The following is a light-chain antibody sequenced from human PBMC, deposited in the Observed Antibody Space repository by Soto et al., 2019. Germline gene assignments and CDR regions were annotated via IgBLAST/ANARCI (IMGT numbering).Light chain of an antibody. CDR3: IIWHSSAAV. V-gene: IGLV5-45*03. J-gene: IGLJ7*01. Sequence: QPVLTQPSSLSASPGASASLTCTLRSGINVGTYRIYWYQQKPGSPPQYLLRYKSDSDKQQGSGVPSRFSGSKDASANAGILLISGLQSEDEADYYCIIWHSSAAVFGGGTQLTVL. CDR2: YKSDSDK. CDR1: SGINVGTYR.